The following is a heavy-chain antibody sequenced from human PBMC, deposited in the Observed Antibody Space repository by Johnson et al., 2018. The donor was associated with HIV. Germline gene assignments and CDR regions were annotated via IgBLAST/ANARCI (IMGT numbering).Heavy chain of an antibody. CDR2: ISYDGNNK. J-gene: IGHJ3*02. D-gene: IGHD2-15*01. CDR1: EFTFSRFA. V-gene: IGHV3-30*14. CDR3: AQDLDTLAPYVAFDM. Sequence: VQLVESGGGVVRPGRSLRLSCAACEFTFSRFAMHWVRQAPGKGLEWVAVISYDGNNKYYTDSVKGRFTISRDNSKNTLFLQMNSLRADDTAIYYCAQDLDTLAPYVAFDMWGQGTMVTVSS.